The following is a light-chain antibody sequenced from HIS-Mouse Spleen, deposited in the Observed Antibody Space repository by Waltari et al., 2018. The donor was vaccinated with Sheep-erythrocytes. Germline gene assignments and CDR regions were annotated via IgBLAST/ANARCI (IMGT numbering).Light chain of an antibody. Sequence: QSALTQPPSASGFPGQSVTISCTGTSSDVGGYNYVSWYQQHPGKAPKLMIYEVSNRPSGAPDRFSGSKSGNPASLTVSGLQAEDEADYYCSSYAGSNNWVFGGGTKLTVL. CDR1: SSDVGGYNY. CDR2: EVS. V-gene: IGLV2-8*01. CDR3: SSYAGSNNWV. J-gene: IGLJ3*02.